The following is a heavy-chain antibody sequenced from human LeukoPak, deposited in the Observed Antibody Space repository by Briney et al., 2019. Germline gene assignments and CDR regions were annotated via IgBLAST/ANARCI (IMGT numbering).Heavy chain of an antibody. D-gene: IGHD1-26*01. CDR2: IYYSGST. J-gene: IGHJ6*02. Sequence: ASETLSLTCTVSGGSISSYYWSWIRQPPGKGLEWIGYIYYSGSTNYNPSLKSRVTISVDTSKNQFSLKLSSVTAADTAVYYCARDDWVEATVWGGDPPVTNYYYYGMDVWGQGTTVTVSS. CDR1: GGSISSYY. CDR3: ARDDWVEATVWGGDPPVTNYYYYGMDV. V-gene: IGHV4-59*01.